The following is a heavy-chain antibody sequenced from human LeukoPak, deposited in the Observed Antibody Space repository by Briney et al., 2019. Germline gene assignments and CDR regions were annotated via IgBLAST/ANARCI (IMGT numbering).Heavy chain of an antibody. J-gene: IGHJ3*02. V-gene: IGHV3-7*01. D-gene: IGHD2-2*01. Sequence: PGGSLRLSCVASGFSLRSYWMSWVRQAPGKGLEWVANIKQDGSEKFYVDSVKGRFTISRDNAENSLYLQMNSLRVEDTAVYYCARIYCSSTNCDRWNAFDNWGQGTMVTGSS. CDR1: GFSLRSYW. CDR2: IKQDGSEK. CDR3: ARIYCSSTNCDRWNAFDN.